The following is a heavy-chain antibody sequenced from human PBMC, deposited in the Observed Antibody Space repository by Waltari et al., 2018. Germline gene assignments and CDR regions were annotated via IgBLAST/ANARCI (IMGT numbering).Heavy chain of an antibody. V-gene: IGHV3-23*01. CDR2: IRGSGVSP. Sequence: EVQLLESGGGLVQPGGSLRLSCAASGFTFSSYAMSWVRQAPGKGLEWVSAIRGSGVSPYYADSVKGRFAISRDKSKNTLYLQMNSLRAEDTAVYYCAKDGYRSSSPPLGDWGQGTLVTVSS. D-gene: IGHD6-13*01. CDR1: GFTFSSYA. CDR3: AKDGYRSSSPPLGD. J-gene: IGHJ4*02.